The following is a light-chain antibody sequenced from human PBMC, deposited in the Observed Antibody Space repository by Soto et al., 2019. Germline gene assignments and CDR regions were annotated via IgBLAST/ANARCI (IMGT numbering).Light chain of an antibody. J-gene: IGKJ1*01. CDR3: QHYGSSTRT. Sequence: EVVLTQSPGTLSLSPGDTATLSCRATQSISSGYLAWYQQKPGQAPRLLIYGASSRANGIPDRFSGIGSGADFTLTITGLEPDDFAFYYCQHYGSSTRTFGQGTKVEIK. V-gene: IGKV3-20*01. CDR2: GAS. CDR1: QSISSGY.